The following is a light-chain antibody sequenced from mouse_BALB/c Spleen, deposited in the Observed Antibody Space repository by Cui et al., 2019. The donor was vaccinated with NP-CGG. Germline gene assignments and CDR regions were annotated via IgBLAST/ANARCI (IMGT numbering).Light chain of an antibody. CDR3: ALWYSNHWV. V-gene: IGLV1*01. Sequence: QAVVTQESAITTSPGETVSVTCRSCIWPVTTANFANWVQERPDHLFTGLIGGTKNRAPGVPARFSGSLIGDKAALSITGAQTEDEAIYFCALWYSNHWVFGGGTKLTVL. CDR2: GTK. J-gene: IGLJ1*01. CDR1: IWPVTTANF.